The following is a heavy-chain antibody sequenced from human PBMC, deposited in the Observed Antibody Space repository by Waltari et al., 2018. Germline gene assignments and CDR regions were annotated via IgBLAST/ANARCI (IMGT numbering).Heavy chain of an antibody. CDR2: IYSGAST. CDR1: GFAVRDNY. V-gene: IGHV3-53*02. CDR3: ASHYCSGGSCYFDY. D-gene: IGHD2-15*01. Sequence: EVQLVETGGGFIQPGGSLRLSCAVSGFAVRDNYMSWVSQAPGTGLEWVSVIYSGASTYYADSVKGRFTISRDTSKNTVYLQMNSLRGEDTAVYFCASHYCSGGSCYFDYWGQGTLVTVSS. J-gene: IGHJ4*02.